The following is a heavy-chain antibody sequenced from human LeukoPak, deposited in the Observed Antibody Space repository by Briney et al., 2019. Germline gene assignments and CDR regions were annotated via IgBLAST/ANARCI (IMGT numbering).Heavy chain of an antibody. J-gene: IGHJ6*02. CDR3: ARDYPASYDFWSGYYTRYYYYGMDV. CDR2: IWYDGSNK. D-gene: IGHD3-3*01. V-gene: IGHV3-33*01. CDR1: GFAFSSHA. Sequence: GRSLSLSCAASGFAFSSHAMHWVRQAPGKGLEWVAVIWYDGSNKYYADSVKGRFTISRDNSKNTLYLQMNSLRAEDTAVYYCARDYPASYDFWSGYYTRYYYYGMDVWGQGTTVTVSS.